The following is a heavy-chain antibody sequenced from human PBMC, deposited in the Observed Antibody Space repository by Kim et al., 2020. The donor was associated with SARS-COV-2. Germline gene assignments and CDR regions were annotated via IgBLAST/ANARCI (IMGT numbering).Heavy chain of an antibody. V-gene: IGHV1-24*01. CDR2: FDPEDGET. Sequence: ASVKVSCKVSGYTLTELSMHWVRQAPGKGLEWMGGFDPEDGETIYAQKFQGRVTMTEDTSTDTAYMELSSLRSEDTAVYYCATFRSYDILTGYFPYYFDYWGQGTLVTVSS. CDR3: ATFRSYDILTGYFPYYFDY. D-gene: IGHD3-9*01. J-gene: IGHJ4*02. CDR1: GYTLTELS.